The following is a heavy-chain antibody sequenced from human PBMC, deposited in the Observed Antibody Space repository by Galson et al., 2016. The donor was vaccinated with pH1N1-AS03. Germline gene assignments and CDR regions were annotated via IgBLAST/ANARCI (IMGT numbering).Heavy chain of an antibody. CDR2: IRSKSNNSTT. CDR1: GFKFSDSS. V-gene: IGHV3-73*01. J-gene: IGHJ6*02. CDR3: TTKPVSAMDV. D-gene: IGHD1-14*01. Sequence: SLRLSCAASGFKFSDSSLHWVRQASGKGLEWVGRIRSKSNNSTTAFAASVKGRFTISRDDSETTLYLQMNSLKTEDTGVYYCTTKPVSAMDVWGQGTTVTVSS.